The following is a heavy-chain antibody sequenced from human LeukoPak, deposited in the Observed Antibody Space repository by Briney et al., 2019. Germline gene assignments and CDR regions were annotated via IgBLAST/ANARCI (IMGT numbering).Heavy chain of an antibody. CDR1: GGSISSSSYY. CDR3: ARLLWFGELSYFDY. CDR2: IYYSGST. D-gene: IGHD3-10*01. V-gene: IGHV4-39*01. J-gene: IGHJ4*02. Sequence: SETLSLTCTVSGGSISSSSYYWGWIRQPPGKGLEWVGSIYYSGSTYYNPSLKSRVTISVDTSKNQFSLKLSSVTAADTAVYYCARLLWFGELSYFDYWGQGTLVTVSS.